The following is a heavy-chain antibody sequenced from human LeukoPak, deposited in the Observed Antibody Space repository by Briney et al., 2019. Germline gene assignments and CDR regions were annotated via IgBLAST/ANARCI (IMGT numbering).Heavy chain of an antibody. Sequence: NPGGSLKISCKTSGYKFIDHWIGWVRQMPGKGLEWMAIIYPGDSDARYSPSFQGQVTISADKSISTAYLQWRSLKASDTATYYCARFVTPGVTRWFDPWGQGTLVTVSS. CDR3: ARFVTPGVTRWFDP. CDR2: IYPGDSDA. J-gene: IGHJ5*02. V-gene: IGHV5-51*01. D-gene: IGHD1-1*01. CDR1: GYKFIDHW.